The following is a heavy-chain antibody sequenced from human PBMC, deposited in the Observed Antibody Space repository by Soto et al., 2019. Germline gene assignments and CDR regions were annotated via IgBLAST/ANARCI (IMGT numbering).Heavy chain of an antibody. V-gene: IGHV3-15*01. CDR3: TTDLWYYGSGSYYRNDY. Sequence: GGSLRLSCAASGFTFSNAWMSWVRQAPGKGLEWVGRIKSKTDSETTDYAAPVKGRFTISRDDSKNTLYLQMNSLKTEDTAVYYCTTDLWYYGSGSYYRNDYWGQGTLVTVSS. J-gene: IGHJ4*02. D-gene: IGHD3-10*01. CDR2: IKSKTDSETT. CDR1: GFTFSNAW.